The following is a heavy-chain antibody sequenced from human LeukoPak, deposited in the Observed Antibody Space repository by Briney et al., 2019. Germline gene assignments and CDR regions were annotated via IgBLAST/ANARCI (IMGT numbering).Heavy chain of an antibody. CDR1: GYTFTSYD. D-gene: IGHD1-26*01. J-gene: IGHJ4*02. Sequence: ASVKVSCKASGYTFTSYDINWVRQAPGQGLEWMGWISAYNGNTNYAQKLQGRVTMTTDTSTSTAYMELRSLRSDDTAVYYCASPEYSGSYYHYFDYWGQGTLVTVSS. V-gene: IGHV1-18*01. CDR2: ISAYNGNT. CDR3: ASPEYSGSYYHYFDY.